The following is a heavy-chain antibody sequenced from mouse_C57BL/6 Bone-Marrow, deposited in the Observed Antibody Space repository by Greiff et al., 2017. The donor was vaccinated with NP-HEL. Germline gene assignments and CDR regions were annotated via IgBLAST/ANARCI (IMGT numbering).Heavy chain of an antibody. J-gene: IGHJ1*03. CDR3: TTYYLGYFDV. D-gene: IGHD1-1*01. CDR2: IDPENGDT. CDR1: GFNIKDDY. V-gene: IGHV14-4*01. Sequence: EVQLQQSGAELVRPGASVKLSCTASGFNIKDDYMHWVKQRPEQGLEWIGWIDPENGDTEYGSKFQGKATITADTSSNTAYLQLSSLTSEDTAVYYCTTYYLGYFDVWGTGTTVTVSS.